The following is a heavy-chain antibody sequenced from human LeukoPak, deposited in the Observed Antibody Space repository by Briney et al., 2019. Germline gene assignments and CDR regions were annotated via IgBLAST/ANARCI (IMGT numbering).Heavy chain of an antibody. CDR2: ISGDGDNT. Sequence: GGSLRLSCVASGFTFTSYTIYWVRQAPGKGLEYVSAISGDGDNTFYANSVKGRFTISRDNSKNTLYLQMGSLRAEDMAVYYCASVTKSDAFDIWGQGTMVTVSS. CDR3: ASVTKSDAFDI. D-gene: IGHD4-17*01. CDR1: GFTFTSYT. V-gene: IGHV3-64*01. J-gene: IGHJ3*02.